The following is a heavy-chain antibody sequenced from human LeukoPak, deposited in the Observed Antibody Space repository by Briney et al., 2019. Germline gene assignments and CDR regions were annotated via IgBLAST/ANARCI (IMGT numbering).Heavy chain of an antibody. J-gene: IGHJ4*02. V-gene: IGHV3-30*04. Sequence: GGSLRLSCAASGFTFSSYAMHWVRQAPGKGLEWVAVISYDGSNKYYADSVKGRFTISRDNSKNTLYLQMNSLRAEDTAVYYCARPLVATTPDYWGQGTLVTVSS. CDR1: GFTFSSYA. CDR3: ARPLVATTPDY. CDR2: ISYDGSNK. D-gene: IGHD5-12*01.